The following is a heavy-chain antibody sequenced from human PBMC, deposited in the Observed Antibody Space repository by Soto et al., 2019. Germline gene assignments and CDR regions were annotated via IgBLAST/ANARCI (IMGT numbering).Heavy chain of an antibody. Sequence: QVHLVQSGAEVKKPGASVKVSCKVSRYTFTGYYMHWVRQAPGQGLEWMGWINPNSGDTNYAQKFQGRVTLTRDTSISTAYMELSRLRSDDMAVYYCAREASLSGYSSARELDYWGQGTLVTVSS. CDR2: INPNSGDT. V-gene: IGHV1-2*02. D-gene: IGHD6-25*01. CDR1: RYTFTGYY. J-gene: IGHJ4*02. CDR3: AREASLSGYSSARELDY.